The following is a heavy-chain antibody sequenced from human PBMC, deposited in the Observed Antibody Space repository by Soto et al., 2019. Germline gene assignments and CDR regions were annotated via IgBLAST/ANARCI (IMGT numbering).Heavy chain of an antibody. CDR3: ARGTGWEYSYGLGGIDY. J-gene: IGHJ4*02. V-gene: IGHV4-31*03. CDR2: IYYSGST. CDR1: GGSISSGGYY. D-gene: IGHD5-18*01. Sequence: PSETLSLTCTVSGGSISSGGYYWSWIRQHPGKGLEWIGYIYYSGSTYYNPSLKSRVTISVDTSKNQFSLKLSSVTAADTAVYYCARGTGWEYSYGLGGIDYWGQGTLVTVSS.